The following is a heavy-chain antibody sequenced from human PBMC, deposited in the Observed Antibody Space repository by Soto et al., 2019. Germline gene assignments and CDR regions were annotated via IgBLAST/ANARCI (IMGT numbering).Heavy chain of an antibody. D-gene: IGHD6-19*01. CDR2: ISGSGGST. CDR3: AKGDSSGWYGGSHYFDY. Sequence: GGSLRLSCAASGFTFSNYAMSWVRQAPGKGLEWVSVISGSGGSTYYADSVKGRFTISRDNSKNTLYVQMNSLRAEDTAVYYCAKGDSSGWYGGSHYFDYWGQGTLVTVSS. J-gene: IGHJ4*02. CDR1: GFTFSNYA. V-gene: IGHV3-23*01.